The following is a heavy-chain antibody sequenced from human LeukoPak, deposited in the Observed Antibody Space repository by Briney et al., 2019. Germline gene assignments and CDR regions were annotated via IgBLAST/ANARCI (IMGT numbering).Heavy chain of an antibody. CDR2: ISGSGGST. D-gene: IGHD2-2*01. V-gene: IGHV3-23*01. J-gene: IGHJ4*02. CDR1: GFTFSSYA. Sequence: GGSLRLSCAASGFTFSSYAMSWVRQAPGKGREWVSAISGSGGSTYYADSVKGRFTISRDNSKNTLYLQMNSLRAEDTAVYYCAKQAGDIVVVPAVHPDYWGQGTLVTVSS. CDR3: AKQAGDIVVVPAVHPDY.